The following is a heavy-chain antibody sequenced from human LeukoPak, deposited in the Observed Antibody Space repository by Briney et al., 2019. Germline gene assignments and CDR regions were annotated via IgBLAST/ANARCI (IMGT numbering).Heavy chain of an antibody. CDR2: IKQDGSEK. CDR3: ARDRGITFGGVIVKPTDY. D-gene: IGHD3-16*02. J-gene: IGHJ4*02. CDR1: GFSFSDYW. Sequence: GSLRLSCAASGFSFSDYWMSWVRQAPGKGLEWVANIKQDGSEKYYVDSVKGRFTISRDNAKNSLYLQMNSLRAEDTAVYYCARDRGITFGGVIVKPTDYWGQGTLVTVSS. V-gene: IGHV3-7*01.